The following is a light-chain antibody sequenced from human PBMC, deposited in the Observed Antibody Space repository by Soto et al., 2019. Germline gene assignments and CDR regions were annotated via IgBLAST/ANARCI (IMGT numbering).Light chain of an antibody. CDR2: DAS. CDR1: RSVSSY. J-gene: IGKJ5*01. CDR3: QLYGVSPH. Sequence: EIVLTQSPATLSLSPGERATLSCRAGRSVSSYLAWYQQKPGQASRLLIYDASNRATGIPARFSGSGSGTDFTLTINRLEPEDFAVYYCQLYGVSPHFGQGTRLEI. V-gene: IGKV3-11*01.